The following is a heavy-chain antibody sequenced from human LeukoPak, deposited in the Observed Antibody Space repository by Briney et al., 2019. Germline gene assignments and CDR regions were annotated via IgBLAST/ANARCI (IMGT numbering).Heavy chain of an antibody. CDR3: ARSFIGDYYFDY. V-gene: IGHV1-46*01. Sequence: ASVKVSCKASGYTFTSYYMHWVRQAPGQGLEWMGIINPSGGSTSYAQKFQGRATMTRDTSTSTVYMELSSLRSEDTAVYYCARSFIGDYYFDYWGQGTLVTVSS. CDR1: GYTFTSYY. J-gene: IGHJ4*02. CDR2: INPSGGST. D-gene: IGHD4-17*01.